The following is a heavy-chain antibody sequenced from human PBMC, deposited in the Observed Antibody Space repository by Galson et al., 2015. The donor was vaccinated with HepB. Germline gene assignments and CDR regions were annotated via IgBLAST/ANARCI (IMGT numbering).Heavy chain of an antibody. CDR1: GFTFSSYS. D-gene: IGHD2-8*01. CDR3: ARGVEDIVLMVYAIRGYYYYGMDV. V-gene: IGHV3-21*01. Sequence: SLRLSCAASGFTFSSYSINWVRQAPGKGLEWVSSISSSSSYIYYADSVKGRFTISRDNAKNSLYLQMNSLRAEDTAVYYCARGVEDIVLMVYAIRGYYYYGMDVWGQGTTVTVSS. J-gene: IGHJ6*02. CDR2: ISSSSSYI.